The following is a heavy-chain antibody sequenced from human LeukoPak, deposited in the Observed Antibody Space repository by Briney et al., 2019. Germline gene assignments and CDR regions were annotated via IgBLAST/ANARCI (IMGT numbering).Heavy chain of an antibody. CDR2: IYPGDSDT. J-gene: IGHJ4*02. Sequence: GESLKISCKGSGYIFTNYWIGWVRKMPGKGLEWMGTIYPGDSDTRYSPSFQGQVTISADKSINTAYLQWSSLKTSDTAMIYLARQGVGASTCYYWGQGSLVTVSS. CDR3: ARQGVGASTCYY. V-gene: IGHV5-51*01. CDR1: GYIFTNYW. D-gene: IGHD1-26*01.